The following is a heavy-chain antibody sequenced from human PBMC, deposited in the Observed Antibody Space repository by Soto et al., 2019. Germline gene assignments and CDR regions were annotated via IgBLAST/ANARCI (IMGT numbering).Heavy chain of an antibody. Sequence: PGESLKISCAASAFTFSNYSMNWVRQAPGKGLEWVSSISTSSSYIYYADSVKGRFTISRDNSKNTLYLQMNSLRAEDTAVYYCASTPSFGELLSLAPFDYWGQGTLVTVSA. CDR1: AFTFSNYS. D-gene: IGHD3-10*01. CDR3: ASTPSFGELLSLAPFDY. V-gene: IGHV3-21*01. J-gene: IGHJ4*02. CDR2: ISTSSSYI.